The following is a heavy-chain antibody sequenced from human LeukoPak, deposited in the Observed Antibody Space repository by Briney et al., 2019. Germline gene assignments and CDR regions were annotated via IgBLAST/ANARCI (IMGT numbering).Heavy chain of an antibody. Sequence: ASVKVSCKTPGYTFTNNAINWLRQAPGQGLEWMEWINTNTGNPSYAQGFFTGRYVFSLDTSASTAYLQINGLKADDTAVYYCGRDPKLGIRGYTYGYIDHWGQGTLLTVAS. CDR2: INTNTGNP. CDR3: GRDPKLGIRGYTYGYIDH. D-gene: IGHD5-18*01. V-gene: IGHV7-4-1*02. J-gene: IGHJ4*02. CDR1: GYTFTNNA.